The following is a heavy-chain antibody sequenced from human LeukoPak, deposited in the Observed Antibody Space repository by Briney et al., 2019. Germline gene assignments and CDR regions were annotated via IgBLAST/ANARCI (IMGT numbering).Heavy chain of an antibody. CDR2: ISDSGAM. CDR1: GFTFSTYS. CDR3: ARDGGYRGYDADC. V-gene: IGHV3-48*01. Sequence: GGSLRLSCAASGFTFSTYSMKWVRQAPGKGLEWVSYISDSGAMYYADSVRGRFTISRENAQNSLFLQMNILRAEDTAVYYCARDGGYRGYDADCWGQGTLVTVPS. J-gene: IGHJ4*02. D-gene: IGHD5-12*01.